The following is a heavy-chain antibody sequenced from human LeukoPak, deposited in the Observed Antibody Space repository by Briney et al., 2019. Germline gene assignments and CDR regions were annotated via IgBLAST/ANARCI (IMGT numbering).Heavy chain of an antibody. CDR3: ARVSSWFDGFDY. J-gene: IGHJ4*02. CDR1: GGSISSGSYY. CDR2: IYTSGST. V-gene: IGHV4-61*02. D-gene: IGHD6-13*01. Sequence: PSETLSLTCTVSGGSISSGSYYWSWIRQPAGKGLEWIRRIYTSGSTNYNPSLKSRVTISVDTSKNQFSLKLSSVTAADTAVYYCARVSSWFDGFDYWGQGTLVTVSS.